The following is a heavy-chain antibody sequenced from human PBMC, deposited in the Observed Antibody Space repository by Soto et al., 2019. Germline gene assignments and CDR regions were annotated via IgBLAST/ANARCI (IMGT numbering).Heavy chain of an antibody. J-gene: IGHJ4*02. CDR2: ISPNGGTT. D-gene: IGHD6-19*01. CDR1: GFTFSAYA. V-gene: IGHV3-64D*06. Sequence: QPVGSLRLSCSASGFTFSAYAMHWVRQAPGKGLEYVSSISPNGGTTYHADSVKDRFTVTRDNSKNTLYLQMSSLRDEDTAAYYCVKGGIALATTGRAQIDSWGQGTLVTVSS. CDR3: VKGGIALATTGRAQIDS.